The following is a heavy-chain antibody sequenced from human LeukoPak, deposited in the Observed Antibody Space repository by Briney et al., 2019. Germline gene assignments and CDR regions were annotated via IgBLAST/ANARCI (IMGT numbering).Heavy chain of an antibody. D-gene: IGHD4-17*01. J-gene: IGHJ4*02. CDR3: AISAVTTRALWD. CDR1: GFSFSVYH. Sequence: PGGSLRLSCAASGFSFSVYHMSWIRQAPGKGLEWVSYISGSGTAIDYADSVKGRFTISRDNAKSSLYLQMNSLRAEDTAVYYCAISAVTTRALWDWGQGTLVTVSS. V-gene: IGHV3-11*04. CDR2: ISGSGTAI.